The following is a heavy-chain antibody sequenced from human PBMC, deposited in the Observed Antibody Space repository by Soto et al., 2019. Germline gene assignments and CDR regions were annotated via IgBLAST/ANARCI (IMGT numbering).Heavy chain of an antibody. CDR3: AKEGEIQLWNWFDP. J-gene: IGHJ5*02. CDR1: GFTFSSYA. D-gene: IGHD5-18*01. CDR2: ISGSGGST. V-gene: IGHV3-23*01. Sequence: GGSLRLSCAASGFTFSSYAMSWVRQAPGKGLEWVSAISGSGGSTYSAASVKGRFTISRDNSKNTLYLQMSSLRAEDTAVYYGAKEGEIQLWNWFDPWGQGTLVTVSS.